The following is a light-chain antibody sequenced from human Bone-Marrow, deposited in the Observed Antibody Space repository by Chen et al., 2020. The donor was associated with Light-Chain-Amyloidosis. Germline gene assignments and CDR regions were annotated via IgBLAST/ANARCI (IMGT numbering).Light chain of an antibody. Sequence: SYELTQPPSVSVSPGQTARITCSGDDLPTKYAYGYQQQPGQAPVLVIHRDTERPSGISERFSGSSSGTTATLTISGVQAEDEADYHCQSADSSDTYEVIFGGGTKLTVL. CDR2: RDT. V-gene: IGLV3-25*03. J-gene: IGLJ2*01. CDR1: DLPTKY. CDR3: QSADSSDTYEVI.